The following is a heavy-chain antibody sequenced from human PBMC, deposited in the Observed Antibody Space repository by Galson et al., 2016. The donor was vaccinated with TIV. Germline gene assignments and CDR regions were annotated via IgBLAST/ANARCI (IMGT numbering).Heavy chain of an antibody. CDR1: GFTFSKYG. D-gene: IGHD4-17*01. Sequence: SLRLSCAASGFTFSKYGMNWVRQAPGKGLEWVADISYDGTNEYYADSVKGRFTISRDNSKNTLYLQMNSLRVEDTAVYYCAKDPRLYGDYFLHYFDYWGQGTLVTVSS. CDR2: ISYDGTNE. J-gene: IGHJ4*02. V-gene: IGHV3-30*18. CDR3: AKDPRLYGDYFLHYFDY.